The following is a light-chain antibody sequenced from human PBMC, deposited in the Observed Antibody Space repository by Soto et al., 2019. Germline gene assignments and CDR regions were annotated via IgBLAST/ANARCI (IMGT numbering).Light chain of an antibody. V-gene: IGKV1-5*03. CDR2: KAS. J-gene: IGKJ1*01. Sequence: IQMTQSPSTLSASVGDTVTITCRASESIDNWLAWYQQKAGKAPNLLIYKASRLESGVPSRFSGSGSETEFTLTISGLQPGDSATYYCQQYNSYSPTFGQGTKVDNK. CDR1: ESIDNW. CDR3: QQYNSYSPT.